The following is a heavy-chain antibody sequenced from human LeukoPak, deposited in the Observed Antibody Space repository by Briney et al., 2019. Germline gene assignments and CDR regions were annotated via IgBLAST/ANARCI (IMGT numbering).Heavy chain of an antibody. Sequence: SETLSLTCTVSGGSISSYYWSWIRQPPGKGLEWIGYIYYSGSTNYNPALKSPVTISVDTSKIQFSLKLGSVTAADTAVYYCARDTGLFDPWGQGTLVTVSS. J-gene: IGHJ5*02. CDR1: GGSISSYY. CDR2: IYYSGST. V-gene: IGHV4-59*01. CDR3: ARDTGLFDP.